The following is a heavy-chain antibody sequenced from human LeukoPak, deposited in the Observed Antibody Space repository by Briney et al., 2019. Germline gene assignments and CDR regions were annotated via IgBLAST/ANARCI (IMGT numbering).Heavy chain of an antibody. D-gene: IGHD2-21*02. CDR3: AKGGVVTTSPLNY. CDR2: ISGGGGST. V-gene: IGHV3-23*01. CDR1: GFTFNNHA. J-gene: IGHJ4*02. Sequence: GGSLRLSCAASGFTFNNHAMNWVRQAPGKGLEWVSSISGGGGSTNYADSVKGRFTISRDNSKNTLSLEMNSLRADDTAVYFCAKGGVVTTSPLNYWGQGTLVTVSS.